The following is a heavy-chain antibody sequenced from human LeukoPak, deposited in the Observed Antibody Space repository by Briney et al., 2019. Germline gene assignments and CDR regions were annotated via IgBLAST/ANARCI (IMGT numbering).Heavy chain of an antibody. Sequence: GGSLRLSCAASEFPFNTYAMNWVRQAPGKGLEWVSVISGSGDTTYYADSVKGRFTISRDNSKNTLYLQMNRLTADDTAAYFCAKSLERRSIGGISAVFDSWGQGTLVTVSS. CDR2: ISGSGDTT. J-gene: IGHJ4*02. CDR3: AKSLERRSIGGISAVFDS. CDR1: EFPFNTYA. V-gene: IGHV3-23*01. D-gene: IGHD1-1*01.